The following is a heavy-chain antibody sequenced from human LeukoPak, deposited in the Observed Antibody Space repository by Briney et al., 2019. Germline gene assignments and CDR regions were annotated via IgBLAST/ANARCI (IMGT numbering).Heavy chain of an antibody. Sequence: ASVKVSCKASGYTFTGYYMHWVRQAPGQGLEWMGWINPNSGGTNYAQKFQGRVTMTRDTSISTAYMELSRLRSDDTAVYYCARGEEASLEGITIFGVVIPYDYWGQGTLVTVSS. CDR1: GYTFTGYY. J-gene: IGHJ4*02. D-gene: IGHD3-3*01. V-gene: IGHV1-2*02. CDR3: ARGEEASLEGITIFGVVIPYDY. CDR2: INPNSGGT.